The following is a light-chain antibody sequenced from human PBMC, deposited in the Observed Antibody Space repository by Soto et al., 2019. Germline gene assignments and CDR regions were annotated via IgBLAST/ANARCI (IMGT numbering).Light chain of an antibody. CDR1: QSVSSSY. J-gene: IGKJ5*01. CDR2: GAS. V-gene: IGKV3-20*01. Sequence: EIVLTRSPGTLSLSPGERATLSCRAGQSVSSSYLAWYQQKPGQAPRLLIYGASSRATGIPDRFSGSGSGTDFTLTISRLEPEDFAVYYCQQDGSSPPITFGQGTRLEIK. CDR3: QQDGSSPPIT.